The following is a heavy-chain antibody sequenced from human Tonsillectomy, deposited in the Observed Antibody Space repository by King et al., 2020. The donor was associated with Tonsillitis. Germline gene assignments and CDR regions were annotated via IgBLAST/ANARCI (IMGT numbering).Heavy chain of an antibody. CDR3: ARVQGYTNSWYLAFDT. CDR2: IDWDDDK. D-gene: IGHD6-13*01. J-gene: IGHJ3*02. Sequence: VTLKESGPALVKPTQTLTLTCTFSGFSLSTRGMCVSWIRQPPGKALEWLARIDWDDDKYYSTSLKTRLTIAKDTAKNQVVLTMTNMDPVDTATYYCARVQGYTNSWYLAFDTWGQGTMVTVSS. V-gene: IGHV2-70*11. CDR1: GFSLSTRGMC.